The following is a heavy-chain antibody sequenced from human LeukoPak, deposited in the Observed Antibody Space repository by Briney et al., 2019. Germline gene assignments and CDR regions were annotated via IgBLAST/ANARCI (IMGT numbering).Heavy chain of an antibody. CDR2: IVVGSGNT. CDR3: AVVPAAMMDDAFDI. Sequence: GASVKVSCXASGFTFTSSAMQWVRQARGQRLEWIGWIVVGSGNTNYAQKFQERVTITRDMSTSTAYMELGSLRSEDTAVYYCAVVPAAMMDDAFDIWGQGTMVTVSS. D-gene: IGHD2-2*01. V-gene: IGHV1-58*02. CDR1: GFTFTSSA. J-gene: IGHJ3*02.